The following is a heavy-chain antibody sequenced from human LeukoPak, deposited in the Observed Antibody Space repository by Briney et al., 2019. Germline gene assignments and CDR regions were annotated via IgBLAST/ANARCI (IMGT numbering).Heavy chain of an antibody. Sequence: PSETLSLTCAVSGGSISIYYWNWIRQPAGKGLEWIGRIYSSGSTNYNPSLKSRVTMSVDTSKNHFSLTLTSVTAAGTAVYYCARWTTVTRALDYWGQGTLVTVSS. D-gene: IGHD4-11*01. J-gene: IGHJ4*02. CDR1: GGSISIYY. CDR2: IYSSGST. CDR3: ARWTTVTRALDY. V-gene: IGHV4-4*07.